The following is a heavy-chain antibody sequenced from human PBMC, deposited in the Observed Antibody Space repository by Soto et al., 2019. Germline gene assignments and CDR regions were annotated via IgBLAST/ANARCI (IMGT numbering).Heavy chain of an antibody. CDR3: AKRFLVPGGPPLSFGMDI. V-gene: IGHV3-23*01. D-gene: IGHD3-10*01. CDR2: ISGSGGST. CDR1: GFTFSSYA. Sequence: GGSLRLSCAASGFTFSSYAMSWVRQAPGKGLEWVSGISGSGGSTYYADPVKGRFTISRDNSNNTLYLQVTSLRAEDTALYYCAKRFLVPGGPPLSFGMDIWGQGTTVTVSS. J-gene: IGHJ6*02.